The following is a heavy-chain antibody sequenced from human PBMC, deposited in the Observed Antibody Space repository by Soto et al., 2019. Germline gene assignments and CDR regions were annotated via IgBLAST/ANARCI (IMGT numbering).Heavy chain of an antibody. CDR2: IVVGSGNT. V-gene: IGHV1-58*02. CDR3: AADGSFGGDWPFGMYV. Sequence: SVKVSCKASGFTFTSSAMQWVRQARGQRLEWIGWIVVGSGNTNYAQKFQERVTITRDMSTSTAYMELSSLRSEDTAVYYCAADGSFGGDWPFGMYVWGQDNTVPVSS. J-gene: IGHJ6*02. CDR1: GFTFTSSA. D-gene: IGHD2-21*02.